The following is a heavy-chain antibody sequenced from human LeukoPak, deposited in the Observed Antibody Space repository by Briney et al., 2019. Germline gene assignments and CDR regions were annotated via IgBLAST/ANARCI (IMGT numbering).Heavy chain of an antibody. V-gene: IGHV3-23*01. CDR3: AKHVFFGGIFYILV. CDR1: GFTFSNYA. D-gene: IGHD3-16*01. Sequence: GGSLRLSCVASGFTFSNYAMSWVRQAPEKGLEWVSVISGSGGTIHDADSVKGRFTISRDNSKNTLYLQMNSLRAEDTAVYYCAKHVFFGGIFYILVWGKGPLAPVS. J-gene: IGHJ4*02. CDR2: ISGSGGTI.